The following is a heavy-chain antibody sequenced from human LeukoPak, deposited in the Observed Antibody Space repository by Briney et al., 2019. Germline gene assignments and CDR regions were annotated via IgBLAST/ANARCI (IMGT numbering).Heavy chain of an antibody. V-gene: IGHV1-2*02. J-gene: IGHJ4*02. CDR3: ATTYCGGDCYSGALDY. D-gene: IGHD2-21*02. Sequence: ASVKVSCKASGYTFTGYYIHWVRQAPGQGLEWMGWINPNSGGKNYAQNFQGRVTMTRDTSISTAYMELGRLRSDDTAVYYCATTYCGGDCYSGALDYWGQGTLVTVSS. CDR1: GYTFTGYY. CDR2: INPNSGGK.